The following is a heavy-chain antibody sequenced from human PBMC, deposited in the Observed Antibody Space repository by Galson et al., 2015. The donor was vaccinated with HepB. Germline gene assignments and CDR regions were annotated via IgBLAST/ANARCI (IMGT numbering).Heavy chain of an antibody. V-gene: IGHV3-33*06. D-gene: IGHD2-15*01. CDR3: GKECRRGSSHRRGYYYFGMDV. CDR1: GFTFSSYG. CDR2: IWYDGSNK. Sequence: SLRLSCAASGFTFSSYGMHWVRQTPGKGLEWVAVIWYDGSNKYYADSVKGRFTISRDNSKNRLYLQMNSLRAEDTAVYYCGKECRRGSSHRRGYYYFGMDVRGQGPTVTLTS. J-gene: IGHJ6*02.